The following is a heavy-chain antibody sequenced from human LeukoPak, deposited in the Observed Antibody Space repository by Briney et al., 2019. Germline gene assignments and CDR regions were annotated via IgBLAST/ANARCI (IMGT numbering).Heavy chain of an antibody. CDR2: ISYDGSNK. Sequence: GGSLRLSCAASGFTFSSYAMHWVRQAPGKGLEWVAVISYDGSNKYYADSVKGRFTISRDNSKNTLYLQMNSLRAEDTAVYYCARDTDTAMVTAGGWFDPWGQGTLVTVSP. CDR3: ARDTDTAMVTAGGWFDP. CDR1: GFTFSSYA. D-gene: IGHD5-18*01. J-gene: IGHJ5*02. V-gene: IGHV3-30-3*01.